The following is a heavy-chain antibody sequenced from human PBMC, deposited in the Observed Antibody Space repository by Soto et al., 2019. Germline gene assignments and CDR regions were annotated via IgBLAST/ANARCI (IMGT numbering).Heavy chain of an antibody. Sequence: QVQLVQSGAEVKTPGSSLKVSCTVSGTRFSNYVISWVRQAPGQGLEWLGRIIPIFNTTQYPQKLQGRVTITADKSTNTASLELSSLRFDDTAVYYCAGEGRGKKAGYNGLVSLGYWGQGTPVTVSS. V-gene: IGHV1-69*06. J-gene: IGHJ4*02. CDR1: GTRFSNYV. CDR3: AGEGRGKKAGYNGLVSLGY. CDR2: IIPIFNTT. D-gene: IGHD2-2*02.